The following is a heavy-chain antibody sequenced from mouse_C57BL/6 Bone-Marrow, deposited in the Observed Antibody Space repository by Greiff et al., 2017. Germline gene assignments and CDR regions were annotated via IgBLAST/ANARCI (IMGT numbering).Heavy chain of an antibody. D-gene: IGHD1-1*01. V-gene: IGHV1-5*01. Sequence: VQLKESGTVLARPGASVKMSCKTSGYTFTSYWMHWVKQRPGQGLEWIGAIYPGNSDTSYNQKFKGKAKLTAVTSASTAYMELSSLTNEDSAVYYCTRPGSSYVYYAMDYWGQGTSVTVSS. J-gene: IGHJ4*01. CDR1: GYTFTSYW. CDR2: IYPGNSDT. CDR3: TRPGSSYVYYAMDY.